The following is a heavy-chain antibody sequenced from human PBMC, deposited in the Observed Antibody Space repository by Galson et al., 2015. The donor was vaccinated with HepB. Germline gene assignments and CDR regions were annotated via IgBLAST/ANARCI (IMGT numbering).Heavy chain of an antibody. D-gene: IGHD5-18*01. V-gene: IGHV6-1*01. CDR2: TYYGSKWYN. J-gene: IGHJ6*02. Sequence: CAISGDSVSSNSAAWNWIRQSPSRGLEWLGRTYYGSKWYNDYAVSVKSRITINPDTSKNQFSLQLNSVTPEDTAVYYCAAGDSYGTNYYYYGMDVWGQGTTVTVSS. CDR3: AAGDSYGTNYYYYGMDV. CDR1: GDSVSSNSAA.